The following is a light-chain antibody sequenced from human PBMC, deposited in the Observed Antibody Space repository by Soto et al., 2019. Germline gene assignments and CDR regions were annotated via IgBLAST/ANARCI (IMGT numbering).Light chain of an antibody. J-gene: IGKJ2*01. CDR3: QQSYTTPPMYT. V-gene: IGKV1-39*01. CDR1: QNINSY. CDR2: AAS. Sequence: DIQMTQSPSSLSASVGDRVTITCRASQNINSYLNWYQQRPGKAPKLLISAASSVQSGVPSRFSGTGSGTEFTLSISSLQPEDFATYYCQQSYTTPPMYTFGQGTRLEIK.